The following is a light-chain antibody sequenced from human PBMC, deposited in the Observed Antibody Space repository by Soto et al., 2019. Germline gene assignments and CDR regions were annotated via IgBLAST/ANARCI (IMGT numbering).Light chain of an antibody. Sequence: QSVLTQPPSVSGAPGQRVTISCTGNSSNIGAGYDVHWYQQLPRTAAKLLIYGNINRPSGVPDRFSGSKSGTSASLAITGLQAEDEAYFYCQSYDNSLSGLVFGGGTKLTVL. J-gene: IGLJ2*01. CDR2: GNI. CDR1: SSNIGAGYD. CDR3: QSYDNSLSGLV. V-gene: IGLV1-40*01.